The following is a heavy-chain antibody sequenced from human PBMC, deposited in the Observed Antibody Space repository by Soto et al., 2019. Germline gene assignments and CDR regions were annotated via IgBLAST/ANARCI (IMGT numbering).Heavy chain of an antibody. CDR2: IWYDGSNK. CDR1: GFTFSSYG. D-gene: IGHD3-22*01. J-gene: IGHJ4*02. V-gene: IGHV3-33*06. Sequence: GGSLRLSCAASGFTFSSYGMHWVRQAPGKGLEWVAVIWYDGSNKYYADSVKGRFAISRDNSKNTLYLQMNSLRAEDTAVYYCAKEDEEYYDSSGYYIWGQGTLVTVSS. CDR3: AKEDEEYYDSSGYYI.